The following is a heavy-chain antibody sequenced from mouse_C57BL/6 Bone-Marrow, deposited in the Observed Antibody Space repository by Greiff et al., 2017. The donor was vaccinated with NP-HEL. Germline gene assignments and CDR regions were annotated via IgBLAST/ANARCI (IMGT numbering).Heavy chain of an antibody. CDR3: ARAGYDWYFDV. V-gene: IGHV1-50*01. Sequence: QVQLQQPGAELVKPGASVKLSCKASGYTFTSYWMQWVKQRPGQGLEWIGEIDPSDSYTNYNQKFKGKATLTVDTSSSTAYMQLSSLTSEDSAVYYCARAGYDWYFDVWGTVTTVTVSS. J-gene: IGHJ1*03. CDR2: IDPSDSYT. D-gene: IGHD2-10*02. CDR1: GYTFTSYW.